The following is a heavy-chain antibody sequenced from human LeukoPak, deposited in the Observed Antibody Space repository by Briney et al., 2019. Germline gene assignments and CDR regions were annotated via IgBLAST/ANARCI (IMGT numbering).Heavy chain of an antibody. D-gene: IGHD6-19*01. CDR3: ARGLRIAVAGNIDY. Sequence: GGSLRLSCAASGFTVSSNYMSWVRQAPGKGLEWVSVIYSGGSTSYADSVKGRFTISRDNSKNTLYLQMNSLRAEDTAVYYCARGLRIAVAGNIDYWGQGTLVTVSS. CDR1: GFTVSSNY. V-gene: IGHV3-53*05. CDR2: IYSGGST. J-gene: IGHJ4*02.